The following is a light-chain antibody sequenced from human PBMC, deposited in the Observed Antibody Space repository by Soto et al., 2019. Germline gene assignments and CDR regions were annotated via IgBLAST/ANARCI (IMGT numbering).Light chain of an antibody. CDR2: DAS. CDR1: QSVRSNF. Sequence: EIVLTHSPGTLSLSPGERATLSCSASQSVRSNFLAWYQQKPGQAPRLLISDASNRATGIPDRFSGSGSGTDFTLTISRLEPEDFVLYYCQQYGASPITFGQGTRLEIK. CDR3: QQYGASPIT. V-gene: IGKV3-20*01. J-gene: IGKJ5*01.